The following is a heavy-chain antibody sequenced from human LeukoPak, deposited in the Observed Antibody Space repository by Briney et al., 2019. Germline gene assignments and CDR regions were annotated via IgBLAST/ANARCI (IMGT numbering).Heavy chain of an antibody. J-gene: IGHJ5*02. D-gene: IGHD3-3*01. CDR1: GGSISSGSYY. V-gene: IGHV4-61*10. CDR3: ARRSFPYYDFWSGWYNWFDP. Sequence: SETLSLTCTVSGGSISSGSYYWSWIRQPAGKGLEWIGEINHSGSTNYNPSLKSRVTISVDTSKNQFSLKLSSVTAADTAVYYCARRSFPYYDFWSGWYNWFDPWGQGTLVTVSS. CDR2: INHSGST.